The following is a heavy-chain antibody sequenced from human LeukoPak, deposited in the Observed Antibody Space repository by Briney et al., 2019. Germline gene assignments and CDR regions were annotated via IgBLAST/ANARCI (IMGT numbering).Heavy chain of an antibody. CDR2: INAGNGNT. V-gene: IGHV1-3*03. D-gene: IGHD3-10*01. CDR1: GYTFTSYA. CDR3: ARGPYYYGSGSPIDY. J-gene: IGHJ4*02. Sequence: ASVKVSCKASGYTFTSYAMHWVRQAPGQRLEWMGWINAGNGNTKYSQEFQGRVTITRDTSASTAYMELSSLGSEDMAVYYCARGPYYYGSGSPIDYWGQGTLVTVSS.